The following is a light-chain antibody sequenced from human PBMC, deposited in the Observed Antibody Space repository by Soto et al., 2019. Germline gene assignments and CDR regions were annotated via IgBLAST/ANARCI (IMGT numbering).Light chain of an antibody. CDR3: QQYDSSPQT. CDR2: GAS. V-gene: IGKV3-20*01. CDR1: QSVRSNF. Sequence: EIVLTQSPGTLSLSPGERATLSCRASQSVRSNFLAWYQQKPGQAPRLLIYGASSRATGIPDRFSGSGSGTEFTLTISRLEPEDFAVYYCQQYDSSPQTFGQGTKVDIK. J-gene: IGKJ1*01.